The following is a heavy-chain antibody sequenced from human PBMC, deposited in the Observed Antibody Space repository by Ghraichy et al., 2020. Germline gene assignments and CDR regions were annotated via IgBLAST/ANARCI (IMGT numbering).Heavy chain of an antibody. CDR1: GFTFSSYS. Sequence: GGSLRLSCAASGFTFSSYSMNWVRQAPGKGLEWVSSISSSSSYIYYADSVKGRFTISRDNAKNSLYLQMNSLRAEDTAVYYCARDVGSYYDSSGYRDAFDIWGQGTMVTVSS. CDR3: ARDVGSYYDSSGYRDAFDI. J-gene: IGHJ3*02. D-gene: IGHD3-22*01. CDR2: ISSSSSYI. V-gene: IGHV3-21*01.